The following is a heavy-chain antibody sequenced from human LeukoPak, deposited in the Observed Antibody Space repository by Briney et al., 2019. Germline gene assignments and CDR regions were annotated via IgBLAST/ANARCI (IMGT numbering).Heavy chain of an antibody. J-gene: IGHJ4*02. CDR3: ATSSAWYKANDY. D-gene: IGHD6-19*01. CDR2: INSDGSST. V-gene: IGHV3-74*01. Sequence: AGGSLRLSCAASGFTFSSYWMHWVRQAPGKGPVWVSRINSDGSSTTYADSVKGRFTISRDNAKNTLYLQMNSLRAEDTAVFYCATSSAWYKANDYWGQGTLVTVSS. CDR1: GFTFSSYW.